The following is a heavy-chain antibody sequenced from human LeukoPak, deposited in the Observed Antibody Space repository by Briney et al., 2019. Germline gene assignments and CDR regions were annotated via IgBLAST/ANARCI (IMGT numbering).Heavy chain of an antibody. CDR2: ISSSSSYI. Sequence: PGGSLRLSCAASGFTFGSYAMSWVRQAPGKGLEWVSSISSSSSYIYYADSVKGRFTISRDNVKNSLYLQMNSLRAEDTAVYYCARAGGCSGGSCYGGRDHWGQGTLVTVSS. CDR3: ARAGGCSGGSCYGGRDH. D-gene: IGHD2-15*01. J-gene: IGHJ4*02. CDR1: GFTFGSYA. V-gene: IGHV3-21*01.